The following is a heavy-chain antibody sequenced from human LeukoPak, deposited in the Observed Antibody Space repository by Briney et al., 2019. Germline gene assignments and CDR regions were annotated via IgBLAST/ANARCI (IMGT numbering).Heavy chain of an antibody. CDR3: ASDSGYDPIDY. J-gene: IGHJ4*02. CDR2: ISSSGSTI. Sequence: GGSLRLSCAASGFTFSSYEMNGVRQAPGRGLEGVSYISSSGSTIYYADSVKGRFTISRDNAKNSLYLQMNSLRAEDTAVYYCASDSGYDPIDYWGQGTLVTVSS. CDR1: GFTFSSYE. V-gene: IGHV3-48*03. D-gene: IGHD5-12*01.